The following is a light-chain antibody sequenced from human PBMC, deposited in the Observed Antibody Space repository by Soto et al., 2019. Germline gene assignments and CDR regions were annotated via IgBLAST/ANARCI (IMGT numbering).Light chain of an antibody. CDR1: QSVSSSY. V-gene: IGKV3-20*01. Sequence: EIVLTQSPGTLSLSPGERATLSCRASQSVSSSYLAWYQQKPGQAPRLLIYGASSRATGIPDRFSGSGSGTDFTLTISRLEPEDFAVYYCQQYGSSRRFGQGPKVDIK. CDR2: GAS. J-gene: IGKJ1*01. CDR3: QQYGSSRR.